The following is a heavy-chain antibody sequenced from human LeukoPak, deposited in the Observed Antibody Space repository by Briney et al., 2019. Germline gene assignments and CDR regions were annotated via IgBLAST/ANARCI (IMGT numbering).Heavy chain of an antibody. V-gene: IGHV4-34*01. CDR2: INHSGST. CDR3: ARRDGSGGRNWFDP. CDR1: GGSFSGYY. D-gene: IGHD3-10*01. J-gene: IGHJ6*04. Sequence: SETLSLTCAVYGGSFSGYYWSWIRQPPGKGLEWIGEINHSGSTNYNPSLKSRVTISVDTSKNQFSLKLSSVTAADTAVYYCARRDGSGGRNWFDPWGKGTTVTVSS.